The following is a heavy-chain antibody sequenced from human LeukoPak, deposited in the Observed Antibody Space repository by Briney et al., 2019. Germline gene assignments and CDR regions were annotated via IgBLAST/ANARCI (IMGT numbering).Heavy chain of an antibody. CDR1: GYTFTGYY. D-gene: IGHD1-26*01. V-gene: IGHV1-8*03. Sequence: ASVKVSCKASGYTFTGYYMHWVRQAPGQGLEWMGWMNPNSGNTGYAQKFQGRVTITRNTSISTAYMELSSLRSVDTAVYYCARKYSGSYNWFDPWGQGTLVTVSS. CDR2: MNPNSGNT. J-gene: IGHJ5*02. CDR3: ARKYSGSYNWFDP.